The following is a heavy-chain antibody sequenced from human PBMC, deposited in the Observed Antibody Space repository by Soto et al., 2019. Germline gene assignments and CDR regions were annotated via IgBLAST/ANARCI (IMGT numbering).Heavy chain of an antibody. Sequence: QVQLVQSGAEVKKPGASVKLSCKASGYTFTSYDINWVRQATGQGLEWMGWMDPNSGNTGYEQKFQSRVNMTRNTSISTAYMEMSSVRSEDTAVYYCARDLAGSIDYWGQGTLVTVSS. CDR2: MDPNSGNT. D-gene: IGHD6-25*01. V-gene: IGHV1-8*01. CDR3: ARDLAGSIDY. J-gene: IGHJ4*02. CDR1: GYTFTSYD.